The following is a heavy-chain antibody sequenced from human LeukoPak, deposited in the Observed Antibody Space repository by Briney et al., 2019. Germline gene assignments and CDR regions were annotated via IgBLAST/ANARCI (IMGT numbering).Heavy chain of an antibody. D-gene: IGHD3-3*01. CDR3: ARREYYDFWTGYPY. CDR2: IYPGDSAT. V-gene: IGHV5-51*01. J-gene: IGHJ4*02. CDR1: GYTFTNYW. Sequence: GESLKISCKASGYTFTNYWIAWVRQMPGKGLEWMGVIYPGDSATTYRPSFQGQVTISADKSINTAYLQWSSLKASDSAIYYCARREYYDFWTGYPYWGQGNLVTVSS.